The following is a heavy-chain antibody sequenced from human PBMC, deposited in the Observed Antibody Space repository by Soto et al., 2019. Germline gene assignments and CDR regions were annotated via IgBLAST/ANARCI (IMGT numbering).Heavy chain of an antibody. CDR2: INPSGGST. V-gene: IGHV1-46*01. CDR3: ARDPMTTVPDYYYGMDV. Sequence: ASVKVSFRASGYTLTSYYMHWLRQAPGQGLEWMGIINPSGGSTSYAQKFQGRVTMTRDTSTSTVYMELSSLRSEDTAVYYCARDPMTTVPDYYYGMDVWGQGTTVTVSS. J-gene: IGHJ6*02. CDR1: GYTLTSYY. D-gene: IGHD4-17*01.